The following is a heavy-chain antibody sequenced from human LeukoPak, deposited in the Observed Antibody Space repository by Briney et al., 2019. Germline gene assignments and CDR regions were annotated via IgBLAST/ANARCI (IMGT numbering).Heavy chain of an antibody. J-gene: IGHJ6*04. D-gene: IGHD4/OR15-4a*01. V-gene: IGHV1-69*13. CDR3: ARPLGADPYYGMDV. Sequence: GASVKVSCKASGGTFSSYAISWVRQAPGQGLEWMGGIIPIFGTANYAQKFQGRVTITADESTSTAYMELSSLRSEDTAVYYCARPLGADPYYGMDVWGKGTTVTVSS. CDR2: IIPIFGTA. CDR1: GGTFSSYA.